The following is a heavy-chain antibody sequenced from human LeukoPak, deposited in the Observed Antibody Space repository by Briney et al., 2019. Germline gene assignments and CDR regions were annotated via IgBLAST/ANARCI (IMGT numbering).Heavy chain of an antibody. D-gene: IGHD1-26*01. J-gene: IGHJ5*02. Sequence: SETLSLTCTVXXGSISSSSYXXXXIXXXXXXXXXWIGSIYYTGSTYYNPSLKSRVTISVDTAKNQFSLKLSSVTAADTAVYYCXRRSMWDPTSFDPWGQGTLVTVSS. V-gene: IGHV4-39*01. CDR2: IYYTGST. CDR3: XRRSMWDPTSFDP. CDR1: XGSISSSSYX.